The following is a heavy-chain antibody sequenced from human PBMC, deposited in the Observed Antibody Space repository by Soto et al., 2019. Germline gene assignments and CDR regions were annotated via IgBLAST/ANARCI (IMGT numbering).Heavy chain of an antibody. V-gene: IGHV1-69*13. CDR2: IIPIFGTA. Sequence: VASVKVSCKASGGTFSSYAISWVRQAPGQGLEWMGGIIPIFGTANYAQKFQGRVTITADESTSTAYMELSSLRSENTALYYCARASRDDILTGYFHYFDYWGQGTLVTVSS. CDR3: ARASRDDILTGYFHYFDY. CDR1: GGTFSSYA. J-gene: IGHJ4*02. D-gene: IGHD3-9*01.